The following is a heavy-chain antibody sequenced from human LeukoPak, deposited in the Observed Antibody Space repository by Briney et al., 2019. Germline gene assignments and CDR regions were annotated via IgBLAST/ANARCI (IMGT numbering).Heavy chain of an antibody. CDR2: ISSSSSYI. D-gene: IGHD3-22*01. CDR3: ARVGYYYDSSGYPDY. Sequence: TGGSLRLSCAASGFTFSSYSMNWVRQAPGKGLEWVSPISSSSSYIYYADSVKGRFTISRDNAKNSLYLQMSSLRAEDTAVYCCARVGYYYDSSGYPDYWGQGTLVTVSS. V-gene: IGHV3-21*01. J-gene: IGHJ4*02. CDR1: GFTFSSYS.